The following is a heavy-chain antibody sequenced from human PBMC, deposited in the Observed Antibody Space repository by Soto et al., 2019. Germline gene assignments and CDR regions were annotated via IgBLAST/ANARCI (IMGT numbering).Heavy chain of an antibody. D-gene: IGHD6-19*01. Sequence: PSQTLSLTCAISGDSVSSNSAAWNWIRQSPSRGLEWLGRTYYRSKWYNDYAVSVKSRITINPDTSKNQFSLQLNSVTPEDTAVYYCARVVTLSGWFNNWFDPWGQGTLVTVSS. CDR3: ARVVTLSGWFNNWFDP. CDR2: TYYRSKWYN. V-gene: IGHV6-1*01. J-gene: IGHJ5*02. CDR1: GDSVSSNSAA.